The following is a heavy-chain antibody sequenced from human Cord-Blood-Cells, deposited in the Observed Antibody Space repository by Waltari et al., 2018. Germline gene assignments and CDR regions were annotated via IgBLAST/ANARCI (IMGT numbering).Heavy chain of an antibody. D-gene: IGHD5-12*01. CDR3: ARLPWGDGYEGY. V-gene: IGHV4-39*01. Sequence: QLQLQESGPGLVKPSETLSLTCTVSGGSISSISYYWGWMHQPPGKGLEWIGVIYCSGSTYYTPSLMSRVTISVDTSKNQFSLKLSSVTAADTAVYYCARLPWGDGYEGYWGQGTLVTVSS. CDR2: IYCSGST. CDR1: GGSISSISYY. J-gene: IGHJ4*02.